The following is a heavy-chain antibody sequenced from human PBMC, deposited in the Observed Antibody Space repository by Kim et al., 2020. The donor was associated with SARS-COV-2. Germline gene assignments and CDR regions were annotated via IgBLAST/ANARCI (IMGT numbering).Heavy chain of an antibody. CDR1: GFTFSSYA. CDR3: AKDRPDFFARITMVRGVENDAFDI. V-gene: IGHV3-23*01. CDR2: ISGSGGST. D-gene: IGHD3-10*01. Sequence: GGSLRLSCAASGFTFSSYAMSWVHQAPGKGLEWVSAISGSGGSTYFADSVKGRFTISRDNSKNTVYLQMNSLRAEDTAVYYCAKDRPDFFARITMVRGVENDAFDIWGQGTMVTVSS. J-gene: IGHJ3*02.